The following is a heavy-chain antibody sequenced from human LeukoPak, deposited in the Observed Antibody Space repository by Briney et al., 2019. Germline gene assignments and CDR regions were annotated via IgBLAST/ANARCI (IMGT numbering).Heavy chain of an antibody. V-gene: IGHV4-59*01. Sequence: SETLSLTCTVSGGSISSYYWTWIRQPPGKGLEWIGYIYYSGSTYYSGSTNYNPSFKSRVTISVDTSKNQFSLKLSSVTAADTAVYYCARDVGATPGYFDYWGQGTLVTVSS. D-gene: IGHD1-26*01. J-gene: IGHJ4*02. CDR3: ARDVGATPGYFDY. CDR1: GGSISSYY. CDR2: IYYSGSTYYSGST.